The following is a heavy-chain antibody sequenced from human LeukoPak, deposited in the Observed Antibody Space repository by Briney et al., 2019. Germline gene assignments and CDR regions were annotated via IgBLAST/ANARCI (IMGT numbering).Heavy chain of an antibody. D-gene: IGHD3-22*01. CDR1: GFTFSSYG. V-gene: IGHV3-23*01. Sequence: GGSLRLSCAASGFTFSSYGMHWVRQAPGKGLEWVSAISGSGGSTYYADSVKGRFTISRDNSKNTLYLQMNSLRAEDTAVYYCAKDHPMIVVVPTGYWGQGTLVTVSS. J-gene: IGHJ4*02. CDR3: AKDHPMIVVVPTGY. CDR2: ISGSGGST.